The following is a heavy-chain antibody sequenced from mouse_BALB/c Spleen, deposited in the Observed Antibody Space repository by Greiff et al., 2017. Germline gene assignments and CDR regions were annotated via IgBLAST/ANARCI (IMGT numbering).Heavy chain of an antibody. V-gene: IGHV3-2*02. CDR2: ISYSGST. J-gene: IGHJ3*01. CDR1: GYSITSDYA. CDR3: AKGGYYDYVAWFAY. D-gene: IGHD2-4*01. Sequence: EVKLMESGPGLVKPSQSLSLTCTVTGYSITSDYAWNWIRQFPGNKLEWMGYISYSGSTSYNPSLKSRISITRDTSKNQFFLQLNSVTTEDTATYYCAKGGYYDYVAWFAYWGQGTLVTVSA.